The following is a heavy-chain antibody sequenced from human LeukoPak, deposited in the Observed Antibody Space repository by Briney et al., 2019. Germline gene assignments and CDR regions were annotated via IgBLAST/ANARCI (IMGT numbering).Heavy chain of an antibody. CDR2: FDVIDGET. J-gene: IGHJ4*02. Sequence: ASVKVSCTVSGSSLSELSLYWVRQAPGKGLELMGGFDVIDGETFYAQRFQGRVTMTEDSSTDTAYMELSSLRSDDTAFYYCAAGRPYSLLDYWGQGTLLTVSS. CDR1: GSSLSELS. CDR3: AAGRPYSLLDY. V-gene: IGHV1-24*01. D-gene: IGHD5-18*01.